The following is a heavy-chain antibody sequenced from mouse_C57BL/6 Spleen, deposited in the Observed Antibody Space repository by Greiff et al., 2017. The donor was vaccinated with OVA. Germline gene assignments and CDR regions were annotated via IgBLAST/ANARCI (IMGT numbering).Heavy chain of an antibody. CDR1: GYTFTSYW. V-gene: IGHV1-50*01. D-gene: IGHD3-2*01. J-gene: IGHJ1*03. CDR2: IDPSDSYT. CDR3: ARPFLTGYFDV. Sequence: VQLQQSGAELVKPGASVKLSCKASGYTFTSYWMQWVKQRPGQGLEWIGEIDPSDSYTNYNQKFKGKATLTVDTSSSTAYMQLSSLTSEDSAVYYCARPFLTGYFDVWGTGTTVTVSS.